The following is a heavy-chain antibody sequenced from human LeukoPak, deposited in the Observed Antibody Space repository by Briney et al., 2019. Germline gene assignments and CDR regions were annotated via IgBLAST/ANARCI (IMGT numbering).Heavy chain of an antibody. CDR2: IYYSGST. J-gene: IGHJ4*02. Sequence: SSETLSLTCTVSGGSISSYYWNWIRQPPGKGLEWIGYIYYSGSTNYNPSLKSRVTISADTSKNQFSLKLSSVTAADTAVYYCARVGYSSWYRYYFDYWGQGTLVTVSS. V-gene: IGHV4-59*01. D-gene: IGHD6-13*01. CDR1: GGSISSYY. CDR3: ARVGYSSWYRYYFDY.